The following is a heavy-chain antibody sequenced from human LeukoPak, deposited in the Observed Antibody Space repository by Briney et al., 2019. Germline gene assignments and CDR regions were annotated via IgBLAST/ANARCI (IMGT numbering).Heavy chain of an antibody. D-gene: IGHD4-23*01. CDR2: ISTSGGST. CDR1: GYTFTSYY. Sequence: GASVKVSCKASGYTFTSYYMHWVRQAPGQGLEWMGIISTSGGSTTYAQKFQGRVSMTRDTSTSTVYLEVSSLRSEDTAVYYCARSQGGNTLWFDPWGQGTLVTVSS. V-gene: IGHV1-46*01. J-gene: IGHJ5*02. CDR3: ARSQGGNTLWFDP.